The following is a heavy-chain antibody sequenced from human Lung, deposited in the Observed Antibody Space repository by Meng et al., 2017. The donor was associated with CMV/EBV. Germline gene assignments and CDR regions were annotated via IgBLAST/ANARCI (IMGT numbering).Heavy chain of an antibody. J-gene: IGHJ4*02. Sequence: SETLSLTCTVSGGSISSYYWSWIRQPPGKGLEWIGYIYYSGSTNYNPSLKSRVTKSVDTSKNQFSRKLSSVTAADTAVYCCARAYCSSTSGPEGYWGQGSLVTVSS. CDR3: ARAYCSSTSGPEGY. D-gene: IGHD2-2*01. CDR2: IYYSGST. CDR1: GGSISSYY. V-gene: IGHV4-59*01.